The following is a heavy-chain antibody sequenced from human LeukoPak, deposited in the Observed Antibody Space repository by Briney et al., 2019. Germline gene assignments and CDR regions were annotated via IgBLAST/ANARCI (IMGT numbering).Heavy chain of an antibody. D-gene: IGHD1-1*01. Sequence: SETLSLTCTVSGDSVSSPSHHWAWIRQPPGKGLEWIASIYYTGNTCYNPSLKSRLSISIDASKNYFSLKLSSVTAADTAVYFCTREFTSTSGDWGQGTLVTVSS. CDR2: IYYTGNT. V-gene: IGHV4-39*02. J-gene: IGHJ4*02. CDR3: TREFTSTSGD. CDR1: GDSVSSPSHH.